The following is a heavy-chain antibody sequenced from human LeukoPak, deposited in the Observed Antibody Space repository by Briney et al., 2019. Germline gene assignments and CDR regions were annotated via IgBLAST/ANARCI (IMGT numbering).Heavy chain of an antibody. J-gene: IGHJ4*02. CDR2: IYHSGST. Sequence: PGTLSLTCAVPGGSTRTNNWWTWVRQPPGKGLQWIGEIYHSGSTNYNPSLKSRVTMSVDRSKNQFSLKLSSVTAAGTAVYYCASFYGSGSYELDYWGQGNLVTVSS. CDR3: ASFYGSGSYELDY. CDR1: GGSTRTNNW. V-gene: IGHV4-4*03. D-gene: IGHD3-10*01.